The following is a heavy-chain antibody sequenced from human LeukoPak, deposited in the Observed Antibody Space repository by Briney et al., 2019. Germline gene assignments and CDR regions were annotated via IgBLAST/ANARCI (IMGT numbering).Heavy chain of an antibody. CDR3: AKDETVVVVAAHFDY. J-gene: IGHJ4*02. V-gene: IGHV3-23*01. D-gene: IGHD2-15*01. CDR1: GFTFHIYA. Sequence: GGSLRLSCAASGFTFHIYAMHWVRQAPGKGLEWVSAIGGGDTYYADSVKGRFTISRDNSKNTLYLQMNTLRAEDTAVYYCAKDETVVVVAAHFDYWGQGTLVTVSS. CDR2: IGGGDT.